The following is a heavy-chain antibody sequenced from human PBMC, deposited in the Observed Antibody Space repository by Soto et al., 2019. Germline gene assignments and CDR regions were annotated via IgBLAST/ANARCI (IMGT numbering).Heavy chain of an antibody. CDR3: ARLCGWSVDY. CDR2: IYYSGST. J-gene: IGHJ4*02. V-gene: IGHV4-59*08. Sequence: VQLQASGQGLVKPSETLSLTCTVSGRSISSYYWIWIRQPPGKGLELIGYIYYSGSTTYNPSLKSRVTISVDTSKNQFSMKLSSVTAADTAVYYCARLCGWSVDYWGQGTLVTVSS. D-gene: IGHD6-19*01. CDR1: GRSISSYY.